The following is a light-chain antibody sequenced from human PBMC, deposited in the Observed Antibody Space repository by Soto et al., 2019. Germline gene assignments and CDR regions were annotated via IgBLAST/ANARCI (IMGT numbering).Light chain of an antibody. CDR2: DVX. CDR1: SSDVGYYNY. Sequence: QSVLTQPASVSGSPGQSITISCTGTSSDVGYYNYVSWYQQHPGKAPKLMIYDVXNRPSGVSNRFSGSKSGNTASLTISGXQAEXXXDYYCSSYSSSSTYVFGTGTKLTVL. J-gene: IGLJ1*01. V-gene: IGLV2-14*01. CDR3: SSYSSSSTYV.